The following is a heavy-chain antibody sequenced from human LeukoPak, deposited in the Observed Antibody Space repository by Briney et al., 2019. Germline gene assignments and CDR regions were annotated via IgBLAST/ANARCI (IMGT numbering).Heavy chain of an antibody. CDR2: IIPIFGTA. D-gene: IGHD1-7*01. J-gene: IGHJ4*02. Sequence: GASVKVSCKASGGTFSSYAISWVRQAPGQGLEWMGGIIPIFGTANYAQKFQGRVTITTDESTSTAYMELSSLRSEDTAVYYCARGGTGTTRDRPNEFDYWGQGTLVTVSS. V-gene: IGHV1-69*05. CDR1: GGTFSSYA. CDR3: ARGGTGTTRDRPNEFDY.